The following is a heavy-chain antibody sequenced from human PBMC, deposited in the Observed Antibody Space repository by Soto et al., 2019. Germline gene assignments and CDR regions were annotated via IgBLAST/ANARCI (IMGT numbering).Heavy chain of an antibody. CDR3: AREKAYSCGYWRYFDY. D-gene: IGHD5-18*01. Sequence: ASVKVSCKASGYTFTSYAMHWVRQAPGQRLEWMGWINAGNGNTKYSQKFQGRVTITRDTSASTAYMELSSLRSEDTAVYYCAREKAYSCGYWRYFDYWGQGTLVTVSS. V-gene: IGHV1-3*01. CDR1: GYTFTSYA. CDR2: INAGNGNT. J-gene: IGHJ4*02.